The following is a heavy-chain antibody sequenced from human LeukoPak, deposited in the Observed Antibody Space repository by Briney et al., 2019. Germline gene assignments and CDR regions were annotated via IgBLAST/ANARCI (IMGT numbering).Heavy chain of an antibody. Sequence: GGSLRLSCAASGFTFSSYGMHWVRQAPGKGLELVAFIRYDESKKYYADSVKGRFTISRENSKNTLYLQMNSLRAEDTAVYYCAKDVIVAFDYWGQGTLVTVSS. CDR3: AKDVIVAFDY. CDR1: GFTFSSYG. V-gene: IGHV3-30*02. J-gene: IGHJ4*02. CDR2: IRYDESKK. D-gene: IGHD2/OR15-2a*01.